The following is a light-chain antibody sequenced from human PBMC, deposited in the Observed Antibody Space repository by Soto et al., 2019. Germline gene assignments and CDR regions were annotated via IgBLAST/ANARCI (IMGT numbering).Light chain of an antibody. Sequence: DIQMTQSPTTLSASVGDRVTIACRASRSISTRLAWYQQKPGKVPKVLIYKASSLESGVPARFSGSGSGTEFTITISSLQPDDFATYYCQQYNTKGTFGQGTKVEIK. CDR3: QQYNTKGT. CDR1: RSISTR. J-gene: IGKJ1*01. CDR2: KAS. V-gene: IGKV1-5*03.